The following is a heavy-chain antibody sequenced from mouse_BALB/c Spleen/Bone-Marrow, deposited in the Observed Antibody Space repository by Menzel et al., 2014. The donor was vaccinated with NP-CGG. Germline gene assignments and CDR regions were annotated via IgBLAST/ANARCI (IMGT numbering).Heavy chain of an antibody. V-gene: IGHV5-12-2*01. CDR3: ARGIYYYGSSCAY. CDR1: GFTFSSYT. Sequence: EVKLVESGGGSVQPGGSLKLSCAASGFTFSSYTMSWVRQTPEKRLEWVAYISNGGGSTYYPDTVKGRFTISRDNAKNTLYLQMSSLKSEDTAMYYCARGIYYYGSSCAYWGQGTLVTVSA. J-gene: IGHJ3*01. CDR2: ISNGGGST. D-gene: IGHD1-1*01.